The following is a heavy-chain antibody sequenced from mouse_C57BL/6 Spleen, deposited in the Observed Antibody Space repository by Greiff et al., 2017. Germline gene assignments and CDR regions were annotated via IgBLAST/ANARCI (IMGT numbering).Heavy chain of an antibody. V-gene: IGHV3-6*01. CDR1: GYSITSGYY. J-gene: IGHJ3*01. CDR2: ISYDGSN. CDR3: ARGYDYDGRSFAY. D-gene: IGHD2-4*01. Sequence: DVKLQESGPGLVKPSQSLSLTCSVTGYSITSGYYWNWIRQFPGNKLEWMGYISYDGSNNYNPSLKNRISITRDTSKNQFFLKLNSVTTEDTATYYCARGYDYDGRSFAYWGQGTLVTVSA.